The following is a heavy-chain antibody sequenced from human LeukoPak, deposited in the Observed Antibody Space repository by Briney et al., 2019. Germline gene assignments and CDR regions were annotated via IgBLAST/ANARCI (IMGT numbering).Heavy chain of an antibody. CDR3: ARVVAATESDY. V-gene: IGHV1-2*02. CDR2: INPNSGGT. D-gene: IGHD2-15*01. CDR1: GGTFSSYA. J-gene: IGHJ4*02. Sequence: ASVKVSCKASGGTFSSYAISWVRQAPGQGLEWMGWINPNSGGTNYAQKFQGRVTMTRDTSISTAYMELSRLRSDDTAVYYCARVVAATESDYWGQGTLVTVSS.